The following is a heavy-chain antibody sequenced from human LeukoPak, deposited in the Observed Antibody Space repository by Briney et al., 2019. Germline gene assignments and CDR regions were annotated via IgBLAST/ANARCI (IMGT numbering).Heavy chain of an antibody. CDR1: GASISSSDYY. V-gene: IGHV4-39*01. CDR3: ASGGYSSGWYGSFDI. CDR2: LYSGGLT. Sequence: SETLSLTCTVSGASISSSDYYGGWIRQPPGKGLEWIGSLYSGGLTYYNPSLKSRVTISVDTSKNQFSLKVTSVTAADTAVYSCASGGYSSGWYGSFDIWGQWTVVTVSS. J-gene: IGHJ3*02. D-gene: IGHD6-19*01.